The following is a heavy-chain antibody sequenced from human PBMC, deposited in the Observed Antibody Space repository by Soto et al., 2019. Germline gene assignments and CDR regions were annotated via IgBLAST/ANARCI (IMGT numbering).Heavy chain of an antibody. D-gene: IGHD6-6*01. V-gene: IGHV3-23*01. CDR3: AKEYSTSFDY. CDR1: GFSFSNYA. J-gene: IGHJ4*02. Sequence: GGSLRLSCAASGFSFSNYAMNWVRQAPGKGLEWVSAISAGGSNTNYADSVKGRFTISSDNSKNTLYLQMNGLRAGDTAVYYCAKEYSTSFDYWGQGTPVTSPQ. CDR2: ISAGGSNT.